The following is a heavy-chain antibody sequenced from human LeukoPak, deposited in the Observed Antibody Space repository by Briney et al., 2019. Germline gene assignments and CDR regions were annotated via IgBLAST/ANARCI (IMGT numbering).Heavy chain of an antibody. D-gene: IGHD5-12*01. CDR2: INPNSGGT. J-gene: IGHJ4*02. Sequence: ASVKVSCKASGYTFTGYYMHWERQAPGQGVEWMGWINPNSGGTNYAQKFQGRVTMTRDTSISTAYMELSRLRSDDTAVYYCARVRSWGGYVRGFDYWGQGTLVTVSS. V-gene: IGHV1-2*02. CDR1: GYTFTGYY. CDR3: ARVRSWGGYVRGFDY.